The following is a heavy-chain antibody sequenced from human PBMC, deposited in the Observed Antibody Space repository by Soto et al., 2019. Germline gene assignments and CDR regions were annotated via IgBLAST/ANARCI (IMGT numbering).Heavy chain of an antibody. J-gene: IGHJ5*02. Sequence: SETLSLTCAFYGGSFIGYYWSWIRQPPGKGLEWIGEINHSGSTNYNPSLKSRVTISVDTSKNQFSLKLSSVTAADTAVYYCARGRVLRRDCSGGSRYESHFQYNGFDPWGQGTLVTVAS. V-gene: IGHV4-34*01. CDR1: GGSFIGYY. CDR3: ARGRVLRRDCSGGSRYESHFQYNGFDP. CDR2: INHSGST. D-gene: IGHD2-15*01.